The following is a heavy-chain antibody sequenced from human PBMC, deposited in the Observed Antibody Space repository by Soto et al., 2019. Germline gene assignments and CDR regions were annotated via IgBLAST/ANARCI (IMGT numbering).Heavy chain of an antibody. CDR1: GYTFTAHY. CDR2: ISPSSSGT. Sequence: GSVQDSLKASGYTFTAHYLHWVRQAPGQGLEWLGWISPSSSGTVYAQKFQRRLTITTDTSINTAYMERSRLTSDDTAVYYCARPSTASYWFDPWGQGTLVTLSS. CDR3: ARPSTASYWFDP. D-gene: IGHD2-2*01. V-gene: IGHV1-2*02. J-gene: IGHJ5*02.